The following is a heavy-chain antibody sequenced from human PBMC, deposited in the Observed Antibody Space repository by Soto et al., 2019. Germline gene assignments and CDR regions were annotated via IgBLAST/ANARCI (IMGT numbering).Heavy chain of an antibody. J-gene: IGHJ4*01. CDR3: ASGGSSLNFDS. Sequence: GGSLRLSCAASGFTFSVYAIHWVRQAPGKGLEWVAVISYDGSSTSYADSVKGRFTISRDNAKNTLYLQMNSLRAEDTAVYYCASGGSSLNFDSWGQEPCSPSPQ. D-gene: IGHD6-6*01. V-gene: IGHV3-30*04. CDR1: GFTFSVYA. CDR2: ISYDGSST.